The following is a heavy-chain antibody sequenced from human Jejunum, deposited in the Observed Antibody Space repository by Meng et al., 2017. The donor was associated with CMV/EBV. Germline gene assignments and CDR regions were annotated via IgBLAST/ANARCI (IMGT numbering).Heavy chain of an antibody. J-gene: IGHJ6*02. CDR1: FSTYT. Sequence: FSTYTVSWVRQAPGRGLGWIGRIIPIFSLANYAQKFQGRVTMTAEKLTDTAYMGLGDLTSEDTAVYYCAGVPADTVFMSGMDVWGQGTTVTVSS. CDR3: AGVPADTVFMSGMDV. CDR2: IIPIFSLA. V-gene: IGHV1-69*02. D-gene: IGHD2-2*01.